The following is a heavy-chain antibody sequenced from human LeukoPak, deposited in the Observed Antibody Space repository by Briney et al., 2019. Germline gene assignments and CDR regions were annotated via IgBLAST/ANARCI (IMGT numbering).Heavy chain of an antibody. J-gene: IGHJ3*02. Sequence: GGALRLSCAASGFTFNTYAMSWVRQAPGKGLEWVSVIYSDGRTFYADSVKGRFTISRDDSKNSLYLQMNSLRAEDTAVYYCASVVYIDGWSHAFDIWGQGTMVTVSS. CDR3: ASVVYIDGWSHAFDI. D-gene: IGHD2-8*02. CDR2: IYSDGRT. V-gene: IGHV3-23*03. CDR1: GFTFNTYA.